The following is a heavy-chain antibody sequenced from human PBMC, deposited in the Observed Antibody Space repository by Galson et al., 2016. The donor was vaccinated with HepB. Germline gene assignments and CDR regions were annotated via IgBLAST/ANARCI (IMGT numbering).Heavy chain of an antibody. V-gene: IGHV3-7*03. CDR3: AKYGDEACWNFHH. D-gene: IGHD4-17*01. Sequence: SLRLSCAASGFTFSRFWMNWVRQAPGKGLEWVAGIKEDGSNTFYVDSVKGRFTMSRDNVEESVSLQMNSLRAEDTAVYYCAKYGDEACWNFHHWGQGTLVTVSS. J-gene: IGHJ1*01. CDR2: IKEDGSNT. CDR1: GFTFSRFW.